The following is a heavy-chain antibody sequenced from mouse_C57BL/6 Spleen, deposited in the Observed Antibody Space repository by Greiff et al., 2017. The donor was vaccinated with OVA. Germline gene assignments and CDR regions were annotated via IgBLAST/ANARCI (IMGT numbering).Heavy chain of an antibody. J-gene: IGHJ1*03. Sequence: SGPELVKPGASVKMSCKASGYTFTDYNMHWVKQSHGKSLEWIGYINPNNGGTSYNQKFKGKATLTVNKSSSTAYMELRSLTSEDSAVYYCARMGYGRGYFDVWGTGTTVTVSS. CDR3: ARMGYGRGYFDV. CDR1: GYTFTDYN. D-gene: IGHD1-1*01. CDR2: INPNNGGT. V-gene: IGHV1-22*01.